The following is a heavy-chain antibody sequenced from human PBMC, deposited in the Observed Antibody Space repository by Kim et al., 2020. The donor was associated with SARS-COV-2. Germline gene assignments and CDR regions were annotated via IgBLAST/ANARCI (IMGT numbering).Heavy chain of an antibody. CDR1: GFTFSNAW. CDR2: IKSKTDGGTT. CDR3: TTVLLWFGELLDY. D-gene: IGHD3-10*01. J-gene: IGHJ4*02. Sequence: GGSLRLSCAASGFTFSNAWMSWVRQAPGKVLEWVGRIKSKTDGGTTDYAAPVKGRFTIPRDDSKNTLYLQMNSLKTEDTAVYYCTTVLLWFGELLDYWGQGTLVTVSS. V-gene: IGHV3-15*01.